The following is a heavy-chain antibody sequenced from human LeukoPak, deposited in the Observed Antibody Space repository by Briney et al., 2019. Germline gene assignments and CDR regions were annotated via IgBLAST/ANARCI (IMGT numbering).Heavy chain of an antibody. CDR1: GFTFSSYA. D-gene: IGHD2-21*01. J-gene: IGHJ3*02. CDR2: FSATGGNT. CDR3: AGDRAYPNDVFNI. Sequence: GGSLRLSCAASGFTFSSYAMSWVRQAPGKGLEWVSAFSATGGNTHYADSVKGRFTISRDNSKNTLYLHMNSLRDEDTALYYCAGDRAYPNDVFNIWGQGTMITVS. V-gene: IGHV3-23*01.